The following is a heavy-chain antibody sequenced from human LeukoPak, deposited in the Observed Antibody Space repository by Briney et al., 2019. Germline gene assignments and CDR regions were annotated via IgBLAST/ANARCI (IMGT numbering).Heavy chain of an antibody. J-gene: IGHJ6*04. CDR3: ARGFVGPLPRNYYYYGMDV. CDR2: INHSGST. D-gene: IGHD1-26*01. Sequence: SETLSLTCAVYGGSFRGYYWSWIRQPPGKGLEWIGEINHSGSTNYNPSLKSRVTISVDTSKNQFSLKLSSVTAADTAVYYCARGFVGPLPRNYYYYGMDVWGKGTTVTVSS. V-gene: IGHV4-34*01. CDR1: GGSFRGYY.